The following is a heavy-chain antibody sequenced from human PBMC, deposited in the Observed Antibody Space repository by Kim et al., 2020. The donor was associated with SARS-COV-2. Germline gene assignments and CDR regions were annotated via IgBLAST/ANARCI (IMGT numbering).Heavy chain of an antibody. D-gene: IGHD3-3*01. V-gene: IGHV4-30-2*01. CDR2: IYHSGST. J-gene: IGHJ5*02. CDR3: ARVSRGPLYYDFWSGYYTFDP. Sequence: SETLSLTCAVSGGSISSGGYSWSWIRQPPGKGLEWIGYIYHSGSTYYNPSLKSRVTISVDRSKNQFSLKLSSVTAADTAVYYCARVSRGPLYYDFWSGYYTFDPWGQGTLVTVSS. CDR1: GGSISSGGYS.